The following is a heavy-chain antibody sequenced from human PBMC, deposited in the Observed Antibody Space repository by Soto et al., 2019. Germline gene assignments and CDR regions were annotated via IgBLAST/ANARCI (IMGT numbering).Heavy chain of an antibody. Sequence: EVQLVESGGGLVQPGGSLRLSCAASGLTVRSNYMSWVRQAPGKGLEWVSVIYDGGSTYYANSAKGRFTISRDNSENTLYIQMTSLRPEDTAVYYCAKDRGYGGYYYAMDVWGQGTTVTVSS. CDR1: GLTVRSNY. D-gene: IGHD5-12*01. CDR3: AKDRGYGGYYYAMDV. V-gene: IGHV3-53*04. CDR2: IYDGGST. J-gene: IGHJ6*02.